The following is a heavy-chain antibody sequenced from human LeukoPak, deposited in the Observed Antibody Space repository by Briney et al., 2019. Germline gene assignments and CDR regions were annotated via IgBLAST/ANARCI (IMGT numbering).Heavy chain of an antibody. J-gene: IGHJ4*02. V-gene: IGHV4-61*02. Sequence: PSETLSLTCTVSGGSISSGSYYWSWIRQPAGKGLEWIGRIYTSGSTNYNPSLRSRVTISVDTSKNQFSLKLSSVTAADTAVYYCASGLLRDPRFDYWGQGTLVTVSS. CDR2: IYTSGST. CDR3: ASGLLRDPRFDY. CDR1: GGSISSGSYY. D-gene: IGHD3-3*01.